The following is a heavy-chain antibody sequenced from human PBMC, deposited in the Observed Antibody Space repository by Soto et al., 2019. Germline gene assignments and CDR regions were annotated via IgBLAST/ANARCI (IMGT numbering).Heavy chain of an antibody. CDR3: AKDSRLLAALDI. Sequence: QVQLVESGGGVVQPGRSLRLSCAASGFTFSSYGMHCVRQAPGKGLEWVAVISYDGSNKYYADSVKGRFTISRDNSKNTLYLQMNSLRAEDTAVYYCAKDSRLLAALDIWGQGTMVTVSS. V-gene: IGHV3-30*18. J-gene: IGHJ3*02. CDR1: GFTFSSYG. CDR2: ISYDGSNK. D-gene: IGHD3-10*01.